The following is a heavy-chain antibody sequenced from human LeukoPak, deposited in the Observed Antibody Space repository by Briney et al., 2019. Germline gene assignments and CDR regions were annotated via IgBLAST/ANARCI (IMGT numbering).Heavy chain of an antibody. Sequence: GGSLRLSCTTSGFTFSNFAMSWVRQAPGKGLEWVSSISSSNNYIYYADSVKGRFTISRDNAKNSLYLQMNSLRAEDTAVYYCARDSYCSSTSCYLGYVFDIWGQGTMVTVSS. V-gene: IGHV3-21*01. CDR1: GFTFSNFA. CDR3: ARDSYCSSTSCYLGYVFDI. J-gene: IGHJ3*02. D-gene: IGHD2-2*01. CDR2: ISSSNNYI.